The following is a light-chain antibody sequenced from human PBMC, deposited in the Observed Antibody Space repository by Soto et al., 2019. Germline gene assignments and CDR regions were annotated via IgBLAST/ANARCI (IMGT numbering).Light chain of an antibody. CDR1: QILLHSNGYNY. CDR3: MQALQTPLT. V-gene: IGKV2-28*01. J-gene: IGKJ5*01. CDR2: LGS. Sequence: NVITQSPLALPITTGEPASISCRSSQILLHSNGYNYLDWYLQKPGQSPQVLIYLGSNRASGVPDRFSGSGSGTDFTLKISRVEAEDVGVYYCMQALQTPLTFGQGTRLEI.